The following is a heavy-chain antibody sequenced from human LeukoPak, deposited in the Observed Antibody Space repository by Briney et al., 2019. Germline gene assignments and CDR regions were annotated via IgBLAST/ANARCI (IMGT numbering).Heavy chain of an antibody. CDR1: GFTFSNAW. J-gene: IGHJ6*02. D-gene: IGHD5-24*01. V-gene: IGHV3-15*01. CDR2: IKSKTDGGTT. Sequence: GGSLTLSCAASGFTFSNAWVSWVRHAPGKGLEWVGRIKSKTDGGTTDYAAPVTGRFTISRDDSKNTLYLQMNSLKAEDTAVYYCTTGSDRRDGYNYYYYYGMDVWGQGTTVSVSS. CDR3: TTGSDRRDGYNYYYYYGMDV.